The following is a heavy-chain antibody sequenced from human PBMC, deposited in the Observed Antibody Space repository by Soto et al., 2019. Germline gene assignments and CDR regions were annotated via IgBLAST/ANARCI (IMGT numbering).Heavy chain of an antibody. CDR2: ISGFSAGSAST. Sequence: EVQLLESGGGLVQPGGSLRLSCAASGFTFNSYAMHWVRQAPGKGLEWVSGISGFSAGSASTYFADSVKGRFIISRDNSNNTLYLQMNNLRAEDTALYYCARVPLFFGLDAFDSWGHGTLVTVSS. CDR1: GFTFNSYA. CDR3: ARVPLFFGLDAFDS. J-gene: IGHJ3*01. D-gene: IGHD3-10*01. V-gene: IGHV3-23*01.